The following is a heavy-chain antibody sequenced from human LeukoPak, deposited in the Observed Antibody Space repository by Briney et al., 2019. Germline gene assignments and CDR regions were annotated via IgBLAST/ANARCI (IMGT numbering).Heavy chain of an antibody. CDR1: GFTFSSYG. J-gene: IGHJ4*02. CDR2: ISYDGSNK. D-gene: IGHD3-10*01. V-gene: IGHV3-30*18. Sequence: QPGGSLRLSCAASGFTFSSYGMHWVRQAPGKGLEWVAVISYDGSNKYCADSVKGRFTISRDNSKNTLYLQMNSLRAEDTAVYYCAKDRGSPGGFDYWGQETLVTVSS. CDR3: AKDRGSPGGFDY.